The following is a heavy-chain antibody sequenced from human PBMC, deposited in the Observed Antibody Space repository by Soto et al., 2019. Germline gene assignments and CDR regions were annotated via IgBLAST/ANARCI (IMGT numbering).Heavy chain of an antibody. CDR3: ERAGQYYDASGYAN. D-gene: IGHD3-22*01. V-gene: IGHV1-18*01. J-gene: IGHJ4*02. CDR2: ISAYNGNS. CDR1: GYSFATSG. Sequence: QVKLVQSGAEVKKPGASIKVSCKASGYSFATSGMTWVRQAPGQGLEWVGWISAYNGNSNYDQNLQDRVTMTTDTSTTTAYLELRNLRSDDSAVYYCERAGQYYDASGYANWGQGTLVTVSS.